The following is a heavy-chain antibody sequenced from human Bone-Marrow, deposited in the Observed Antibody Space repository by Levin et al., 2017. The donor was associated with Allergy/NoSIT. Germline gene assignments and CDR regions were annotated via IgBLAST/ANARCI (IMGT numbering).Heavy chain of an antibody. CDR1: GLSFSNYD. D-gene: IGHD3-16*01. CDR2: ISSGSSHI. CDR3: ASWAMFYYDGSDFDYFYYGMDV. Sequence: GGSLRLSCAASGLSFSNYDMNWVRQAPGKGLEWVSSISSGSSHIDYADSVKGRFTISRDNAKDSLYLQMNSLRLEDTAVYFCASWAMFYYDGSDFDYFYYGMDVWGQGTTVTVSS. V-gene: IGHV3-21*06. J-gene: IGHJ6*02.